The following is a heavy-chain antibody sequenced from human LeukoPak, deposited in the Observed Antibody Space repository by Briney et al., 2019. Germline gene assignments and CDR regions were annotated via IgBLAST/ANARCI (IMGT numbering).Heavy chain of an antibody. D-gene: IGHD3-3*01. V-gene: IGHV4-59*12. J-gene: IGHJ4*02. CDR3: ARDAENYDFWSGMGYFDY. Sequence: PSETLSLTCTVSGGSISGYYWNWSRQPPGKGVEWIGNLYYMRGAWYKSSLKSRVTTSVDTSRNEFSLKLSSVTAADTAVYYCARDAENYDFWSGMGYFDYWGQGTLVTVSS. CDR2: LYYMRGA. CDR1: GGSISGYY.